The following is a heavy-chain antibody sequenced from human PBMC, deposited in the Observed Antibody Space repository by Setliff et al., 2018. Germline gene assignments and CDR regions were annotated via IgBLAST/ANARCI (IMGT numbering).Heavy chain of an antibody. D-gene: IGHD6-13*01. V-gene: IGHV1-69*05. CDR2: IIPIFGTT. J-gene: IGHJ1*01. CDR3: ARAGQLDYFQH. Sequence: SVKVSCKASGGAFSNYGITWVRQAPGQGLEWMGGIIPIFGTTTYAQKFLGRVTITTDESSSTGYMELSSLRSDDTAVYYCARAGQLDYFQHWGQGTLVTVSS. CDR1: GGAFSNYG.